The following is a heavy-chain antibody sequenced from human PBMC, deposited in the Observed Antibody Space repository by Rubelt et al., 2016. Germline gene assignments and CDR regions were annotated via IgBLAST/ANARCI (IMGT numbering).Heavy chain of an antibody. Sequence: QVQLQQWGAGLLKPSETLSLTCAVYGGSFSGYYWSWIRQPPGKGLEWIGEINHSGSTNYNPSLKSRVTISVDTSKNQISLKLGVVTAGDTAGYYCARGDRTSGYNWFDPWGQGTPVTVSS. CDR2: INHSGST. J-gene: IGHJ5*02. D-gene: IGHD3-10*01. V-gene: IGHV4-34*01. CDR3: ARGDRTSGYNWFDP. CDR1: GGSFSGYY.